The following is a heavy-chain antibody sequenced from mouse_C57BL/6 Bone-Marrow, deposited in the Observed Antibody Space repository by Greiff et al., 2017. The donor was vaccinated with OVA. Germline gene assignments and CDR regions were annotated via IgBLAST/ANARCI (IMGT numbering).Heavy chain of an antibody. CDR2: INPNNGGT. CDR1: GYTFTDYY. D-gene: IGHD1-1*01. V-gene: IGHV1-26*01. Sequence: VQLQQSGPELVKPGASVKISCKASGYTFTDYYMNWVKQSHGKSLEWIGDINPNNGGTSYNQKFKGKATLTVDKSSSTAYMELRSLTSEDSAVDYCARGHYYGSSPDYWGQGTTLTVSS. J-gene: IGHJ2*01. CDR3: ARGHYYGSSPDY.